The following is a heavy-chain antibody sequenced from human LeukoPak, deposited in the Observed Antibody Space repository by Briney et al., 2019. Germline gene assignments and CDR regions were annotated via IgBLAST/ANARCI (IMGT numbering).Heavy chain of an antibody. CDR2: IDNSGNT. J-gene: IGHJ4*02. Sequence: SETLSLTCTVSRGSISSYYCSWIRQPPGKGLEWIGYIDNSGNTNSNPSLKSRVTMSVDTSKNQFSLKLSSVIAADTAVYYCARGRITIFGVVIPHFDNWGQGTLVTVSS. CDR1: RGSISSYY. D-gene: IGHD3-3*01. CDR3: ARGRITIFGVVIPHFDN. V-gene: IGHV4-59*01.